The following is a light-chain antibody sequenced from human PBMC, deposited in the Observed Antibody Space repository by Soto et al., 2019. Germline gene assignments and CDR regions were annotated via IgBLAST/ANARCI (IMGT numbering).Light chain of an antibody. J-gene: IGKJ4*01. CDR2: GAS. CDR1: QPISSHNY. CDR3: QQYDNSPLT. Sequence: IVLTQSPCTLSLSPGERATLSCRASQPISSHNYLAWYQQKPGQGPRVLIYGASRGATGIPDRFSGSGSGTDFTLTISRLEPEDLAVYYCQQYDNSPLTFGGGTKVDIK. V-gene: IGKV3-20*01.